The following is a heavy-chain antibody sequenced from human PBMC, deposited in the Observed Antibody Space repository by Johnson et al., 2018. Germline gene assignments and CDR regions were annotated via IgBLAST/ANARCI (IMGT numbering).Heavy chain of an antibody. CDR3: TTDLAMIGGDI. D-gene: IGHD3-22*01. CDR2: IKSKTDGGTT. Sequence: VQLRESGGNLVKPGGSLRLSCAASGFTFINAWMSWVRQAPGRGLEWVGRIKSKTDGGTTDYAGSGKGRFTISRDESKNTLYLQMKSLKIEDTAVYYCTTDLAMIGGDIWGQGTMVTVSS. CDR1: GFTFINAW. J-gene: IGHJ3*02. V-gene: IGHV3-15*01.